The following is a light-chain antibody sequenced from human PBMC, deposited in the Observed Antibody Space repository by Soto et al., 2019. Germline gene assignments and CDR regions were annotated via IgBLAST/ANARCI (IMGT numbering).Light chain of an antibody. V-gene: IGLV2-8*01. CDR1: SRDVGGYNY. CDR3: CSYATVSFYV. Sequence: QSALNQPPSASGSPGQSVAISCTGTSRDVGGYNYVSWYQQHPGKAPKLMIYEVNKRPSGVPDRFSGSKSGNTASLTVSGLQAEYEAESYCCSYATVSFYVVVTGSKVPV. CDR2: EVN. J-gene: IGLJ1*01.